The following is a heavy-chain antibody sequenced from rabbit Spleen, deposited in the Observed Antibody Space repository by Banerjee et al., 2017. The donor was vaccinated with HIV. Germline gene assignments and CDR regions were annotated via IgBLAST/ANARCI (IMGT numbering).Heavy chain of an antibody. V-gene: IGHV1S45*01. Sequence: QERLVESGGGLVQPEGSLTLTCTASGFSFSSSWVCWVRQAPGKGLEWIACIYVVGSHDTDYASWATGRFTISKTSSTTVTLQMTSLTAADTATYFCARDVGAAGYDYLNLWGPGTLVTVS. D-gene: IGHD6-1*01. J-gene: IGHJ4*01. CDR1: GFSFSSSW. CDR3: ARDVGAAGYDYLNL. CDR2: IYVVGSHDT.